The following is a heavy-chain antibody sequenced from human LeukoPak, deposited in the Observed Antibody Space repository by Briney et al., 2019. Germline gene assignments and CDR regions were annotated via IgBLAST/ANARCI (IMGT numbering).Heavy chain of an antibody. J-gene: IGHJ3*02. V-gene: IGHV4-59*01. Sequence: SEILSLTCTVSGGSISSYYWSWIRQPPGKGLEWIAYIYYSGTTKYNASLKSRVTMSVDTSKNQFSLKLSSVTAADTAVYYCARMVRGVIDAFEIWGQGTMVTVSS. CDR2: IYYSGTT. D-gene: IGHD3-10*01. CDR3: ARMVRGVIDAFEI. CDR1: GGSISSYY.